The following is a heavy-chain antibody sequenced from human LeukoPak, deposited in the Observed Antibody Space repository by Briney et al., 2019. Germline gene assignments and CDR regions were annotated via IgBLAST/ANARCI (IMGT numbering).Heavy chain of an antibody. CDR3: ARDGTEYYYYMDV. Sequence: SETLSLTCTVSGGSLSSYYWSWIRQPAGKGLERIGRIYTSGSTNYNPSLKSRVTMSVDTSKNQFSLKLSSVTAADTAVYYCARDGTEYYYYMDVWGKGTTVTISS. J-gene: IGHJ6*03. V-gene: IGHV4-4*07. CDR2: IYTSGST. CDR1: GGSLSSYY.